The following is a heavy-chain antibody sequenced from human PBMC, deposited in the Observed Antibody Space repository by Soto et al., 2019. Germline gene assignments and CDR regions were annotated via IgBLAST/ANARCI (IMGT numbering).Heavy chain of an antibody. CDR3: ARDFMGDYYDFWSGPAPVDY. D-gene: IGHD3-3*01. J-gene: IGHJ4*02. V-gene: IGHV1-2*02. CDR1: GYTFTGYY. Sequence: ASVKVSCKASGYTFTGYYMHWVRQAPGQGLEWMGWINPNSGGTNYAQKFQGRVTMTRDTSISTAYMELSRLRSDDTAVYYCARDFMGDYYDFWSGPAPVDYWGQGTQVTVSS. CDR2: INPNSGGT.